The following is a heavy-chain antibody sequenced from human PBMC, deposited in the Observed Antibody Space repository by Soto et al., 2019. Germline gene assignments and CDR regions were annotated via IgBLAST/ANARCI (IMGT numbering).Heavy chain of an antibody. D-gene: IGHD2-15*01. CDR1: GGSFSGYC. CDR2: SKDRGSI. Sequence: QVQLQEWGAGLLKPSESLSVDCGVYGGSFSGYCWSRIRQPPGKGLEWLGESKDRGSINYNPSLKSRVTMSVDTSENQFSLRLNSVTAADPAVFYCARDSRTRIPAASGRDYYYHGLDVWGQGTAVTVSS. V-gene: IGHV4-34*01. J-gene: IGHJ6*02. CDR3: ARDSRTRIPAASGRDYYYHGLDV.